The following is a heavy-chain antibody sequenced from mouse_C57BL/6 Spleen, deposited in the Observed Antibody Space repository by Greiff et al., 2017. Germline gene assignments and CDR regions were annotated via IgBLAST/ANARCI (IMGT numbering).Heavy chain of an antibody. CDR1: GYTFTSYW. CDR2: IDPSDSYT. V-gene: IGHV1-69*01. Sequence: VQLQQPGAELVMPGASVKLSCKASGYTFTSYWMHWVKQRPGQGLEWIGEIDPSDSYTNYNQKFKGKSTFTVDKSSSTAYMQLSSLTSEDSAVYYCARGGLRGAYWGQGTLVTVSA. J-gene: IGHJ3*01. CDR3: ARGGLRGAY. D-gene: IGHD2-2*01.